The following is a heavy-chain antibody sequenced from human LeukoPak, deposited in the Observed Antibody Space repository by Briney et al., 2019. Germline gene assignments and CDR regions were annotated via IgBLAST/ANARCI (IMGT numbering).Heavy chain of an antibody. V-gene: IGHV3-30*18. D-gene: IGHD6-19*01. CDR3: AKLDSGWLY. Sequence: GRSLRLSCAASGFTFSSYGMHWVRQAPGKGLEWVAVISYDGSNKYYADSVKGRFTISRDNSKNTLYLQMNSLRAEDTAVYYCAKLDSGWLYWGQGTLVTVSS. CDR1: GFTFSSYG. CDR2: ISYDGSNK. J-gene: IGHJ4*02.